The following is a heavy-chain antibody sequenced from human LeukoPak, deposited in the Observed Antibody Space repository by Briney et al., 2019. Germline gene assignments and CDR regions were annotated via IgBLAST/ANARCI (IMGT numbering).Heavy chain of an antibody. V-gene: IGHV4-38-2*02. D-gene: IGHD6-19*01. CDR3: ASLGGSGWYGGWFDP. J-gene: IGHJ5*02. CDR1: GYSISSGYY. Sequence: PSETLSLTCTVSGYSISSGYYWGWIRQPPGKGLEWIGSIYYSGSTYYNPSLKSRVTISVDTSKNQFSLKLSSVTAADTAVYYCASLGGSGWYGGWFDPWGQGTLVTVSS. CDR2: IYYSGST.